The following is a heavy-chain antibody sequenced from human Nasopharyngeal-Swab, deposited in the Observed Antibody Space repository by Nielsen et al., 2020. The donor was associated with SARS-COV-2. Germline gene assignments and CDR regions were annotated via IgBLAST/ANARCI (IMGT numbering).Heavy chain of an antibody. CDR3: ARAGNFWSGYYRSYYYGMDV. V-gene: IGHV3-11*01. D-gene: IGHD3-3*01. CDR2: ISSSGSTI. J-gene: IGHJ6*02. Sequence: VRKMPGKGLEWVSYISSSGSTIYYADSVKGRFTISRDNAKNSLYLQMNSLRAEDTAVYYCARAGNFWSGYYRSYYYGMDVWGQGTTVTVSS.